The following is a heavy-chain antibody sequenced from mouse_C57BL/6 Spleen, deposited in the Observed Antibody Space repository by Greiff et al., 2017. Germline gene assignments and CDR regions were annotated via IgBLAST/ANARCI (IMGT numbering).Heavy chain of an antibody. CDR2: INPYNGGT. CDR1: GYTFTDYY. D-gene: IGHD2-4*01. V-gene: IGHV1-19*01. J-gene: IGHJ4*01. Sequence: EVQLQQSGPVLVKPGASVKMSCKASGYTFTDYYMNWVKQSHGKSLEWIGVINPYNGGTSYNQKFKGKATLTVAKSYSTAYMELNSLTSEDSAVYYCARDYDYAMDYWGQGTSVTVSS. CDR3: ARDYDYAMDY.